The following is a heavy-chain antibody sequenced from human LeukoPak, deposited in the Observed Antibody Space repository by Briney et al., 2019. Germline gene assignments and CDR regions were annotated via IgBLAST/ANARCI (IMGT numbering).Heavy chain of an antibody. J-gene: IGHJ4*02. CDR3: ARDKWELHY. Sequence: KAGGSLRLSCAASGFVFSNYGMSWIRQAPGKGLEWVSYISSSGSTIYYADSVKGRFTISRGNAKNSLYLQMNSLRAEDTAVYYCARDKWELHYWGQGTLVTVSS. D-gene: IGHD1-26*01. V-gene: IGHV3-11*01. CDR1: GFVFSNYG. CDR2: ISSSGSTI.